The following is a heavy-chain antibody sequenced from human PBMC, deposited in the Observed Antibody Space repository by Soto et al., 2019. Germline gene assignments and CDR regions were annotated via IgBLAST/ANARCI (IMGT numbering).Heavy chain of an antibody. CDR3: ARDRRAGRNYYYYGMDV. CDR2: IYYSWST. J-gene: IGHJ6*02. Sequence: PSETLSLTCTVSGGSISSYYWSWIRQPPGKGLEWIGYIYYSWSTNYNPSLKSRVTISVDTSKNQFSLKLSSVTAADTAVYYCARDRRAGRNYYYYGMDVWGQGTTVTVSS. CDR1: GGSISSYY. V-gene: IGHV4-59*01.